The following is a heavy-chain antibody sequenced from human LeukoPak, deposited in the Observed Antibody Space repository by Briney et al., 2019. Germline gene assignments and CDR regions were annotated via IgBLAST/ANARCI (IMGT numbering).Heavy chain of an antibody. Sequence: AASVKVSCKASGYTFTSYDINFVRQATGQRLECMGWMNPNSGNTGYAQKFQGRVTITRNTSLSTACMELSSLRSEGTAVYYCARGRAEVGSKGYYFDYWGQGTLVTVFS. D-gene: IGHD1-14*01. V-gene: IGHV1-8*03. CDR1: GYTFTSYD. CDR3: ARGRAEVGSKGYYFDY. J-gene: IGHJ4*02. CDR2: MNPNSGNT.